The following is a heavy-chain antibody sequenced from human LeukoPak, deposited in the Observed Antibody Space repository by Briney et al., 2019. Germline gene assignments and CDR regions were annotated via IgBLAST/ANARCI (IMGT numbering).Heavy chain of an antibody. D-gene: IGHD6-13*01. CDR3: ARGPPRHRAAAGTGPKPPDY. Sequence: PSETLSLTCAVYRGSFSGYYWSWIRQPPGKGLEWIGEINHSGSTNYNPSLKSRVTISVDTSKNQFSLKLSSVTAADTAVYYCARGPPRHRAAAGTGPKPPDYWGQGTLVTVSS. V-gene: IGHV4-34*01. CDR1: RGSFSGYY. J-gene: IGHJ4*02. CDR2: INHSGST.